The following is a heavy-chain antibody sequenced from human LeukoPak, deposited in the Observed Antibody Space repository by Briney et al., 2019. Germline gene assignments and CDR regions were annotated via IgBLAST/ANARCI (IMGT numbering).Heavy chain of an antibody. V-gene: IGHV1-69*13. CDR2: IIPIFGAA. Sequence: GASVKVSCKASGGTFSSYAISWVRQAPGQGLEWMGGIIPIFGAANYAQQFQGRVTITADEYTSTASTQPRSLRSDDTHADYCARGGIFGVVIPLDIWGQGTKASVSS. D-gene: IGHD3-3*01. J-gene: IGHJ3*02. CDR1: GGTFSSYA. CDR3: ARGGIFGVVIPLDI.